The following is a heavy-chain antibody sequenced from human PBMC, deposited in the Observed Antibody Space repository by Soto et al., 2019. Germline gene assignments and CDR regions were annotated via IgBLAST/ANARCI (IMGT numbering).Heavy chain of an antibody. CDR3: ATDPIPDCRAHGSGGSGYCGLRDY. D-gene: IGHD2-15*01. CDR1: GYTFTSYG. J-gene: IGHJ4*02. V-gene: IGHV1-18*01. Sequence: GASVKVSCKASGYTFTSYGISWVRQAPGQGLEWMGWISAYNGNTNYAQKLQGRVTMTTDTSTSTAYMELSSLRSEDTAVYYCATDPIPDCRAHGSGGSGYCGLRDYCGQGTLVPVSS. CDR2: ISAYNGNT.